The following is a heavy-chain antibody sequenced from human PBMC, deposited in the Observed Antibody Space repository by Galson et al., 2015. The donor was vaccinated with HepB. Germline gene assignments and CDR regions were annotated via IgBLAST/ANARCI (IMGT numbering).Heavy chain of an antibody. CDR1: GFTFSAFS. Sequence: SLRLSCAASGFTFSAFSMAWVRQAPGKGLEWVSAIDATSWTTLYADSVKGRFTISRDNSKSTLYLQMNSLRVEDTAIYYCAKDRDLAAVSADDFDHWGRGSLVTVSS. CDR2: IDATSWTT. V-gene: IGHV3-23*01. J-gene: IGHJ4*02. CDR3: AKDRDLAAVSADDFDH. D-gene: IGHD2-21*02.